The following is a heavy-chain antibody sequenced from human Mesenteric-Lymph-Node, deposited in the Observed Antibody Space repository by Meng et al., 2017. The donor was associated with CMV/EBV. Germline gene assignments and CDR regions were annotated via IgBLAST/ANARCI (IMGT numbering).Heavy chain of an antibody. J-gene: IGHJ4*02. CDR2: VFHSGGS. CDR1: GDSIRSSFW. CDR3: ARVRYSWGSYFDY. Sequence: CAVSGDSIRSSFWWSWVRQPPGKGLEWIGEVFHSGGSNYNPSLKSRVTISVDKSKNQFSLNLSSVTAADTAVYYCARVRYSWGSYFDYWGQGTLVTVSS. V-gene: IGHV4-4*02. D-gene: IGHD3-10*01.